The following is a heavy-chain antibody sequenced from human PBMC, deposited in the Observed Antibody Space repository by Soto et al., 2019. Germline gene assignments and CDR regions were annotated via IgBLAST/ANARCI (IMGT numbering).Heavy chain of an antibody. D-gene: IGHD3-3*01. Sequence: QVQLVQSGAEVKKPGASVKVSCKASGYTFTSYGISWVRQAPGQGLEWMGWISAYNGNTNYAQKLQGRVTMTTDTSTSTAYMELRSLRSDDTAVYYCAVPLYDFWSGYGRYGMDVWGQGTTVTVSS. J-gene: IGHJ6*02. V-gene: IGHV1-18*01. CDR2: ISAYNGNT. CDR1: GYTFTSYG. CDR3: AVPLYDFWSGYGRYGMDV.